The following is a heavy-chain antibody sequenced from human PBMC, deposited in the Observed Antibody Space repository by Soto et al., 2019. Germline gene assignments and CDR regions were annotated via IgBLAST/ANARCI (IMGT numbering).Heavy chain of an antibody. CDR2: ITTSSAYT. CDR1: GFSFGDYY. J-gene: IGHJ4*02. CDR3: GRVLSRASAGVIDS. Sequence: QVHLVESGGALVKPGGSLRLSCSASGFSFGDYYMSWIRHTPGRGLEWLSYITTSSAYTNYADSVKGRFTISRDNAKNSLFLEMNSLRGEDTATYYCGRVLSRASAGVIDSWGQGTLVTVSS. D-gene: IGHD6-13*01. V-gene: IGHV3-11*05.